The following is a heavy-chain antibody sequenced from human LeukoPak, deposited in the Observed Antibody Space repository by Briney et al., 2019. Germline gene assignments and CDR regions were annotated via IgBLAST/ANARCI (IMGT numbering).Heavy chain of an antibody. D-gene: IGHD3-16*01. V-gene: IGHV4-4*07. CDR3: AKIPYSYASYFDY. CDR1: GGSISRYY. J-gene: IGHJ4*02. Sequence: SETLSLTCSVSGGSISRYYWSWIRQPAGKGLEWVGHIYSSGSTNYNPSLKSRVTMSVDTSKNQFSLKLSSVTAADTAVYYCAKIPYSYASYFDYWGQGTLVTVSS. CDR2: IYSSGST.